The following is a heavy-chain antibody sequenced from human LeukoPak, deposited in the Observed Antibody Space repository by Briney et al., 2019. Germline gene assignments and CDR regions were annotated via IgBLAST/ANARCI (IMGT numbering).Heavy chain of an antibody. D-gene: IGHD5-18*01. Sequence: KPGGSLRLSCAASGFTFSSYSMNWVRQAPGKGLEWVSSISSSSSYIYYADSVKGRSTISRDNAKNSLYLQMNSLRAEDTAVYYCARLLRDTAMEGYYYYMDVWGKGTTVTISS. J-gene: IGHJ6*03. CDR1: GFTFSSYS. CDR3: ARLLRDTAMEGYYYYMDV. V-gene: IGHV3-21*01. CDR2: ISSSSSYI.